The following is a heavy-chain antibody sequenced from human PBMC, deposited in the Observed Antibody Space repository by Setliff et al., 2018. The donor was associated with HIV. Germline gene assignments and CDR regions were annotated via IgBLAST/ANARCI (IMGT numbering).Heavy chain of an antibody. CDR1: GGSISSYH. CDR3: ARGIAAAGIYYYYYMDV. J-gene: IGHJ6*03. V-gene: IGHV4-4*07. D-gene: IGHD6-13*01. Sequence: SETLSLTCTVSGGSISSYHWSWIRQPAGKGLEWIGRIYTSGSTNYNPSLKSRVTMSVDTSKNQFSLKLSSVTAADTAVYYCARGIAAAGIYYYYYMDVWGKGTTGTVSS. CDR2: IYTSGST.